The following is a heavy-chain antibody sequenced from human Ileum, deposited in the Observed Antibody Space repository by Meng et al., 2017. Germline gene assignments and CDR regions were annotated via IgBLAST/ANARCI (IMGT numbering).Heavy chain of an antibody. CDR3: ARHGGYYQGF. Sequence: PQAPGPGRVKRSGTPSPPCPIPSGSISSDTYWSWVRLPPGKGLEWIGQISHSGSTFYNPSLKSRVTMSVDKSKSQFSLMLTSVTAADTAGYYCARHGGYYQGFWGQGTLVTVSS. CDR2: ISHSGST. CDR1: SGSISSDTY. D-gene: IGHD4-23*01. J-gene: IGHJ4*02. V-gene: IGHV4-4*02.